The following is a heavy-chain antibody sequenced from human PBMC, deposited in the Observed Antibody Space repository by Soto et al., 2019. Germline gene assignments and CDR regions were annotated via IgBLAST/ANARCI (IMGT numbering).Heavy chain of an antibody. CDR1: GFTFSSYG. J-gene: IGHJ4*02. CDR3: ARERQWLASYYFDY. CDR2: IWYDGSNK. D-gene: IGHD6-19*01. Sequence: QVQLVESGGGVVQPGRSLRLSCAASGFTFSSYGMHWVRQAPGKGLEWVAVIWYDGSNKYYADSVKGRFTISRDNSKNTLYLQMNSLRAEDTAVYYCARERQWLASYYFDYWGQRTLFTVSS. V-gene: IGHV3-33*01.